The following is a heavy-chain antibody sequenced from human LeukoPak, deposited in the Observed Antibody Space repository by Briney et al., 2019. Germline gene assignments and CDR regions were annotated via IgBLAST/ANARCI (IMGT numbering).Heavy chain of an antibody. CDR1: GVSISRYY. CDR2: IYTSSGST. CDR3: ARAPHGSSWYFDY. D-gene: IGHD6-13*01. Sequence: PSETLSLTCTVSGVSISRYYWSWIRQPAGKGLEWIGRIYTSSGSTNYNPSLKSRVTMSVDTSKNQFSLKLSSVTAADTAVYYCARAPHGSSWYFDYWGQGTLVTVSS. J-gene: IGHJ4*02. V-gene: IGHV4-4*07.